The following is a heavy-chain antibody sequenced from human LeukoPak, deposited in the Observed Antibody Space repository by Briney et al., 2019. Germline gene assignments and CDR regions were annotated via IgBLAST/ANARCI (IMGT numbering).Heavy chain of an antibody. J-gene: IGHJ3*02. CDR1: GFTFDDYG. D-gene: IGHD3-22*01. CDR3: ARIRIQGGYHLHDAFDI. V-gene: IGHV3-20*01. CDR2: INWNGGST. Sequence: GGSLRLSCAASGFTFDDYGMSWVRQAPGKGLEWVSGINWNGGSTGYADSVKGRFTISRDNAKNSLYLQMNSLRAEDTALYHCARIRIQGGYHLHDAFDIWGQGTMVTVSS.